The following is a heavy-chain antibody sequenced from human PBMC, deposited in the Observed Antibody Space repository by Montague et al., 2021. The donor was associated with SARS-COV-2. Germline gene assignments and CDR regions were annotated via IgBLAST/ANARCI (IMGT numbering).Heavy chain of an antibody. Sequence: SETLSLTCTVYGGSISSSSYYWGWIRQPPGKGLEWIGSIYYSGSTYYNPFLKSRVTISVDTSKNQFSLKLSSVTAADTAVYYCARQRRGGLVSTPRFFDYWGQGTLVTVSS. J-gene: IGHJ4*02. CDR3: ARQRRGGLVSTPRFFDY. V-gene: IGHV4-39*01. CDR2: IYYSGST. CDR1: GGSISSSSYY. D-gene: IGHD6-19*01.